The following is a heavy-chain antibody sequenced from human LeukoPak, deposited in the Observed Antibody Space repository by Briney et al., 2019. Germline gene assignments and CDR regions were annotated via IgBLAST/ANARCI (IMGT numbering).Heavy chain of an antibody. Sequence: PGRSLRLSCAASGVCLSSHAMNWVRQAPGRGLEWVAVISYDGTTEYYADSVKGRFTVSRDNSKNTLYLEMNSLRTEDTAVYHCARDPATLGAIYWYFDLWGRGTLVAVSS. V-gene: IGHV3-30-3*01. J-gene: IGHJ2*01. CDR3: ARDPATLGAIYWYFDL. CDR2: ISYDGTTE. D-gene: IGHD1-26*01. CDR1: GVCLSSHA.